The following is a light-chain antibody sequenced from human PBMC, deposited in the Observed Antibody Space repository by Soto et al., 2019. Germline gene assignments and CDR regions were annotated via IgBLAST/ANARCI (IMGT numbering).Light chain of an antibody. CDR1: QSISSY. CDR2: AAS. V-gene: IGKV1-39*01. Sequence: DIQMTQSPSSTSASVGDRVTITCRASQSISSYLNWYQQKPGKAPKLLIYAASSLQSGVPSRFSGSGSGTDFTLTISSLQPEDFATYYCQQSYSTPQNTFGQGTKLASK. CDR3: QQSYSTPQNT. J-gene: IGKJ2*01.